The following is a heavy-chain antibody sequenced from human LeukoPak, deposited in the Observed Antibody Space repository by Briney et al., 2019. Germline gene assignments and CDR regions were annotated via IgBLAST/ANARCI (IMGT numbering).Heavy chain of an antibody. Sequence: GGSLRLSCAASGFTFSSYSRNWVRQAPGKGLEWVSYISSSSSTIYYADSVKGRFTISRDNSKNTLCLQMSSLRAEDTAVYYCARGAGYWGQGTLVTVSS. CDR2: ISSSSSTI. V-gene: IGHV3-48*01. J-gene: IGHJ4*02. CDR3: ARGAGY. D-gene: IGHD6-19*01. CDR1: GFTFSSYS.